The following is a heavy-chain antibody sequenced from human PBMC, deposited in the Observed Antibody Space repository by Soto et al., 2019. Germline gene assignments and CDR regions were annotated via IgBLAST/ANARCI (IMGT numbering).Heavy chain of an antibody. Sequence: GESLKISCKGAGYNFISYWIGWVRQMPGKGLEWMGIIYPGDSDTRYSPSFQGQVTISADKSISTAYLQWSSLKASDTAMYYCARGPYCSGGSCYWADYWGQGTLVTVSS. J-gene: IGHJ4*02. V-gene: IGHV5-51*01. CDR2: IYPGDSDT. CDR3: ARGPYCSGGSCYWADY. CDR1: GYNFISYW. D-gene: IGHD2-15*01.